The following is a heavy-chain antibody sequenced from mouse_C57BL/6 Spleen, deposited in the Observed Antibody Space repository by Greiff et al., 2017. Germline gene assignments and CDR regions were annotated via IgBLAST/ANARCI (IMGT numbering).Heavy chain of an antibody. J-gene: IGHJ2*01. CDR1: GFTFSDYY. CDR2: ISNGGGST. Sequence: EVQRVESGGGLVQPGGSLKLSCAASGFTFSDYYMYWVRQTPEKRLEWVAYISNGGGSTYYPDTVKGRFTISRDNAKNTLYRQMSRLKSEDTAMYYCARQDGYGTFDYWGQGTTLTVSS. V-gene: IGHV5-12*01. D-gene: IGHD2-1*01. CDR3: ARQDGYGTFDY.